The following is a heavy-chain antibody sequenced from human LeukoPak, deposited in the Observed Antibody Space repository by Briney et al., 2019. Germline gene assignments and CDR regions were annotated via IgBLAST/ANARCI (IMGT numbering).Heavy chain of an antibody. CDR2: ISSSSSYI. D-gene: IGHD6-13*01. V-gene: IGHV3-21*01. J-gene: IGHJ3*01. Sequence: PGGSLRLSCAASGFTFSSYSMNWVRQAPGKGLEWVSSISSSSSYIYYADSVKGRFTISRDNAKNTVSLQMNSLRAEDTAVYYCASIVGIAETGLYAFDVWGQGTRVTVSS. CDR1: GFTFSSYS. CDR3: ASIVGIAETGLYAFDV.